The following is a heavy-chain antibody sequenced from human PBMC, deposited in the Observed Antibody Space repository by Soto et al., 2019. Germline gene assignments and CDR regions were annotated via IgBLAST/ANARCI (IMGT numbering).Heavy chain of an antibody. CDR2: ISGSGNYT. CDR1: GFTFSTYS. J-gene: IGHJ4*02. CDR3: AREGINNYHEYYFDS. V-gene: IGHV3-21*01. D-gene: IGHD4-4*01. Sequence: LRLSCAASGFTFSTYSMNWVRQAPGKGLEWVSSISGSGNYTHYADFLRGRFTISRDNATTSLYLQMNSLRAEDTAVYYCAREGINNYHEYYFDSWGQGTVVTVSS.